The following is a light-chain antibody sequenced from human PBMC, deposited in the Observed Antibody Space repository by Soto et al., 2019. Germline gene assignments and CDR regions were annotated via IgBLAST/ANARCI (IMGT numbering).Light chain of an antibody. CDR1: QSVSSY. Sequence: EIVLTQSPATLSVSLGHSATLSCRASQSVSSYLAWYQQKPGQAPRLLIYDASNRATGIPARFSGSGSRTDFTLTISSLEPEDFAVYYCQQRSNWPRTFGQGTKV. CDR2: DAS. CDR3: QQRSNWPRT. V-gene: IGKV3-11*01. J-gene: IGKJ1*01.